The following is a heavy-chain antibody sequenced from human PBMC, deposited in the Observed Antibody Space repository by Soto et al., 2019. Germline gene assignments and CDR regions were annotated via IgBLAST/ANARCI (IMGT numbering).Heavy chain of an antibody. D-gene: IGHD6-13*01. CDR3: ARGRGSSWSGFPFDY. CDR2: INHSGST. V-gene: IGHV4-34*01. Sequence: SETLSLTCAFYGGSFSGYYWSWIRQPTGKGLEWIGEINHSGSTNYNPSLKSRVTISVDTSKNQFSLKLSSVTAADTAVYYCARGRGSSWSGFPFDYWGQGTLVTVSS. J-gene: IGHJ4*02. CDR1: GGSFSGYY.